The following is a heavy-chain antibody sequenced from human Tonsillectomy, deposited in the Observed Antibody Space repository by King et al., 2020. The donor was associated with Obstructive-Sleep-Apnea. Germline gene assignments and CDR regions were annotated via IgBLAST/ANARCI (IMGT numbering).Heavy chain of an antibody. V-gene: IGHV4-61*08. CDR2: IYNSGST. CDR1: GGSVSNGGYY. D-gene: IGHD2-15*01. Sequence: QLQESGPGLVKPSENLSLTCTVSGGSVSNGGYYWNWIRQSPGKGLEWIGYIYNSGSTKHNPSLKSRVTISEDTSKNQFSLKLSSVTAADTAVYYCARGVVAAILDYWGQGTLVTVSS. CDR3: ARGVVAAILDY. J-gene: IGHJ4*02.